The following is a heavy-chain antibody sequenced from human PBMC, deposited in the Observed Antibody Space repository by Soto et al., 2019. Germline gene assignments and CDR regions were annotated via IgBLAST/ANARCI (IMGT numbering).Heavy chain of an antibody. Sequence: QVQLVQSGAEVKKPGASVKVSCKASGYTFATYYMHWVRQAPGQGLEWMGIINPSGGSTSYAQKFQGRVTMTRDTSTSTVDMELTSLTSEDTAVYYGARGGSGGFGELQPFDYWGQGTLVTVSS. CDR2: INPSGGST. CDR1: GYTFATYY. V-gene: IGHV1-46*01. J-gene: IGHJ4*02. D-gene: IGHD3-10*01. CDR3: ARGGSGGFGELQPFDY.